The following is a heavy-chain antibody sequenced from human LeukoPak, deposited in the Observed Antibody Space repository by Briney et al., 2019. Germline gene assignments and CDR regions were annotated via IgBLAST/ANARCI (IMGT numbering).Heavy chain of an antibody. CDR3: AHRREDPTYYYDSSGYYYKNEELCAFDI. V-gene: IGHV2-5*01. CDR2: IYWNDDK. Sequence: SGPTLVKPTQTLTLTCTFSGFSLSTSGVGVGWIRQPPGKALEWLALIYWNDDKRYSPSLKSRLTITKDTSKNQVVLTMTNMDPVDTATYYCAHRREDPTYYYDSSGYYYKNEELCAFDIWGQGTMVTVSS. D-gene: IGHD3-22*01. CDR1: GFSLSTSGVG. J-gene: IGHJ3*02.